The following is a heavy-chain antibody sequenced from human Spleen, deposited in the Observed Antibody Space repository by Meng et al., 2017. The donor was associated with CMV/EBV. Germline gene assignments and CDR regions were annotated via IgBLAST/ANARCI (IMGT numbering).Heavy chain of an antibody. CDR2: INHSGST. D-gene: IGHD5-18*01. Sequence: GGAVSGYYWSWIHQRTGKGLEWIGEINHSGSTNYTLSLKSPVTISVDTSKNQFSLKLNSVTAADTAMYYCAVKSYLSMDTAMVGYYWGQGTLVTVSS. J-gene: IGHJ4*02. V-gene: IGHV4-34*01. CDR3: AVKSYLSMDTAMVGYY. CDR1: GGAVSGYY.